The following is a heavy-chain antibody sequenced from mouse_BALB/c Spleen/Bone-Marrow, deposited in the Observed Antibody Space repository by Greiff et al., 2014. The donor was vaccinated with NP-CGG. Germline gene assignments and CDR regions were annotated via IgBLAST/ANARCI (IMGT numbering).Heavy chain of an antibody. J-gene: IGHJ3*01. V-gene: IGHV7-3*02. D-gene: IGHD2-1*01. CDR2: IRNKVNGYTT. CDR3: ARDKDGNYEGFAF. Sequence: EVQLQQSGGGLVQPGGSLRLSCATSGFTFTDYYMNWVRQPPGKALEWLGLIRNKVNGYTTDYSASVKGRFTISRNDSQSILYLQMNTLRSEDSATYYCARDKDGNYEGFAFWGQGTLVTVSA. CDR1: GFTFTDYY.